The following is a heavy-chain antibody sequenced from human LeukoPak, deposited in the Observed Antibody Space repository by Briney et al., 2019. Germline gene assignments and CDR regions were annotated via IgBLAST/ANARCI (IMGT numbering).Heavy chain of an antibody. CDR1: GFTFSTYS. CDR3: ARGVGATDY. D-gene: IGHD1-26*01. Sequence: GGSLRLSCAASGFTFSTYSMNWVRQAPGKGLEWVSYISGSSSTIYYADSVKGRFTISRDNAKNSLYLQMNSLRAEDTAVYHCARGVGATDYWGQGTLVTVSS. J-gene: IGHJ4*02. CDR2: ISGSSSTI. V-gene: IGHV3-48*04.